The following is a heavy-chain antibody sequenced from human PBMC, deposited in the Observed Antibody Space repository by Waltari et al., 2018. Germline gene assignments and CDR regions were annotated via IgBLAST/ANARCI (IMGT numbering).Heavy chain of an antibody. D-gene: IGHD3-9*01. CDR2: ISGSGGST. V-gene: IGHV3-23*01. CDR3: ATSPTYYDILTGYDILPGYFDY. Sequence: EVQLLEPGGGLVQPGGSLRLSCAASGFTFSSYAMSWVRQAPGKGLEWVSAISGSGGSTYYADSVKGRFTISRDNSKNTLYLQMNSLRAEDTAVYYCATSPTYYDILTGYDILPGYFDYWGQGTLVTVSS. CDR1: GFTFSSYA. J-gene: IGHJ4*02.